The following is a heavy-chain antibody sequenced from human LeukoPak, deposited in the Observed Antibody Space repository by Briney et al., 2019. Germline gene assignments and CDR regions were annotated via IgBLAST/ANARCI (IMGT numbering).Heavy chain of an antibody. V-gene: IGHV1-2*02. CDR1: GYTFTGYY. D-gene: IGHD5-18*01. CDR2: INPNSGGGT. Sequence: EASVKVSCKASGYTFTGYYIHWVRQAPGQGFEWMGWINPNSGGGTNYAQRFQGRVTMTKDTSTSTAFMELSRLRSDDTAMYYCARGEYRYGNDYWGQGTLVIVSS. CDR3: ARGEYRYGNDY. J-gene: IGHJ4*02.